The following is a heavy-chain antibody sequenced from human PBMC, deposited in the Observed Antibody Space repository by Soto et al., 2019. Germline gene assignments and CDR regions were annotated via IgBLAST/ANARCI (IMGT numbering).Heavy chain of an antibody. J-gene: IGHJ6*02. D-gene: IGHD6-13*01. CDR3: ARDFLGIAAAGLHYYYYGMDV. Sequence: PGGSLILSCTASGFPFSSYWMHWVRHAPGKGLVWVSRINSDGSSTSYADSVKGRFTISRDNAKNTLYLQMNSLRAEDTAVYYCARDFLGIAAAGLHYYYYGMDVWGQGTTVTVSS. CDR1: GFPFSSYW. CDR2: INSDGSST. V-gene: IGHV3-74*01.